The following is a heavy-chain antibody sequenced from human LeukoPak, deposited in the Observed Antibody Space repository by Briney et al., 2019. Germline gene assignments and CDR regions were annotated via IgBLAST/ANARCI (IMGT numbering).Heavy chain of an antibody. V-gene: IGHV1-24*01. J-gene: IGHJ4*02. D-gene: IGHD5-18*01. CDR1: GYTLTELS. CDR2: FDPEDGET. CDR3: ARGYSYGYNQWYFDY. Sequence: GASVKVSCKVSGYTLTELSMHWVRQAPGKGLEWMGGFDPEDGETIYAQKFQGRVTITADESTSTAYMELSSLRSEDTAVYYCARGYSYGYNQWYFDYWGQGTLVTVSS.